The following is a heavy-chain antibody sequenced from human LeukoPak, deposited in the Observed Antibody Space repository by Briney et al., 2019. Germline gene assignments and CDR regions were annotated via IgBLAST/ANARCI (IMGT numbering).Heavy chain of an antibody. Sequence: QPGGSLRLSCAASGFTFSDHFMDWVRQAPGKGLEWVGRSRHKGNNYATQYAASVKDRFTISRDDSKSSLHLQMNSLKTEDTAVYFCVAMLRGVGHWGQGTLVTVSS. CDR3: VAMLRGVGH. V-gene: IGHV3-72*01. CDR2: SRHKGNNYAT. J-gene: IGHJ4*02. D-gene: IGHD3-10*01. CDR1: GFTFSDHF.